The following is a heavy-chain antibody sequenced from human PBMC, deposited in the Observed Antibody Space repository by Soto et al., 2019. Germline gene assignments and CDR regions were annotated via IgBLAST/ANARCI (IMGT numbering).Heavy chain of an antibody. CDR2: ITTSGGNT. Sequence: GGSLRLSCAASGFTFSTYAMSWVRQAPGKGLEWVSTITTSGGNTYYADSVQGRFTISRDNSKNTLYLQMNSLRAEDTAVYYCAGRYCTNGVCYTNYYYYIDVWGKGTTVPVSS. V-gene: IGHV3-23*01. D-gene: IGHD2-8*01. CDR1: GFTFSTYA. J-gene: IGHJ6*03. CDR3: AGRYCTNGVCYTNYYYYIDV.